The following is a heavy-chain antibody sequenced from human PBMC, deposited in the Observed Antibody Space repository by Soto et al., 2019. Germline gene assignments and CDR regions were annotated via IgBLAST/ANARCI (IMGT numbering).Heavy chain of an antibody. CDR3: ARAGYCTNGVCYSNPGWFDP. Sequence: QVQLQESGPGLVKPSQTLSLTCTVSGGSISSGGYYWSWIRQHPGKGLEWIGYIYYTGSTYYNPSLKSRVTISVDTSKNQFSLKLSSVTAADTAVYYCARAGYCTNGVCYSNPGWFDPRGQGTLVTVSS. D-gene: IGHD2-8*01. J-gene: IGHJ5*02. CDR1: GGSISSGGYY. CDR2: IYYTGST. V-gene: IGHV4-31*03.